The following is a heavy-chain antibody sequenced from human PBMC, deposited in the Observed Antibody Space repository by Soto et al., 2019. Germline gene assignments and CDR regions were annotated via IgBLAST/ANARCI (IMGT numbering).Heavy chain of an antibody. CDR1: GFTFSGYS. CDR2: FRTSGDGGTT. CDR3: AKASGESYPWSRVFDS. V-gene: IGHV3-23*01. J-gene: IGHJ4*02. Sequence: PVVSRRISCAASGFTFSGYSMSWVRQAPGKGLEWVSGFRTSGDGGTTYYADSVKGRFTISRDNSKNTLFLQMNNLRVEDTAIYYCAKASGESYPWSRVFDSWGQGTRVTVSS. D-gene: IGHD1-26*01.